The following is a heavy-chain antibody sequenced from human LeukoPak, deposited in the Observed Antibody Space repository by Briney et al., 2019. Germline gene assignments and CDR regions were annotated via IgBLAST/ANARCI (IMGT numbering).Heavy chain of an antibody. CDR2: ISSSGSTI. CDR1: GFTFSSYA. D-gene: IGHD4-17*01. J-gene: IGHJ3*02. CDR3: ASSEPPYGSVFDAFDI. Sequence: GGSLRLSCAASGFTFSSYAMHWVRQAPGKGLEWVSYISSSGSTIYYADSVKGRFTISRDNAKNSLYLQMNSLRAEDTAVYYCASSEPPYGSVFDAFDIWGQGTMVTVSS. V-gene: IGHV3-48*04.